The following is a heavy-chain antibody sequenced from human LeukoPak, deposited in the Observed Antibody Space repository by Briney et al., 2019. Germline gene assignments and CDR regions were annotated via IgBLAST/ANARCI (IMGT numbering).Heavy chain of an antibody. CDR2: INHSGST. CDR1: GGSFSGCY. D-gene: IGHD6-19*01. CDR3: ARDGSSGWDRRFDY. J-gene: IGHJ4*02. V-gene: IGHV4-34*01. Sequence: SETLSLTCAVYGGSFSGCYWSWIRQPPGKGLEWIGEINHSGSTNYNPSLKSRVTISVDTSKNQFSLKLSSVTAADTAVYYCARDGSSGWDRRFDYWGQGTLVTVSS.